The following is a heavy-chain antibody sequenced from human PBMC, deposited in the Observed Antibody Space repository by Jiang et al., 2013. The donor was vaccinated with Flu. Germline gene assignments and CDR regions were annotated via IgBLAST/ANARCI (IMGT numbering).Heavy chain of an antibody. Sequence: QTLSLTCAISGDSVSSNSAAWNWIRQSPSGGLEWLGRTYYRSKWYNDYAVSVKSRININPDTSRNHFSLQLNSVTPEDTAVYYCARRDGSGSFDFWGQGTLVTVSS. CDR2: TYYRSKWYN. CDR3: ARRDGSGSFDF. CDR1: GDSVSSNSAA. D-gene: IGHD5-24*01. J-gene: IGHJ4*02. V-gene: IGHV6-1*01.